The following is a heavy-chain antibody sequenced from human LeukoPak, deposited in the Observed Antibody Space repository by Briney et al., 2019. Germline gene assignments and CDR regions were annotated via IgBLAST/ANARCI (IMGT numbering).Heavy chain of an antibody. V-gene: IGHV1-2*02. J-gene: IGHJ4*02. CDR1: GYTFTAHY. CDR2: INHNSGGT. D-gene: IGHD3-3*01. Sequence: ASVKVSCKASGYTFTAHYLHWVRQAPGQGLEWMAWINHNSGGTKYAEKFQGRVTVTRDTSTSTAYMELSRPRSDDTAVYYCARDPTYYDFWSGYSTFDYWGQGTLVTVSS. CDR3: ARDPTYYDFWSGYSTFDY.